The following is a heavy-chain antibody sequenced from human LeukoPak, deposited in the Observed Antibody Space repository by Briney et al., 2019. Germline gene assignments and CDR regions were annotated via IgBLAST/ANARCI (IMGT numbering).Heavy chain of an antibody. D-gene: IGHD6-13*01. Sequence: GGSLRLSCATSGFTFSSYGMHWVRQAPGKGLEWVAVISYDGSNKYYADSMKGRFTISRDNSKNTLYLQMNSLRAEDTAVYYCAKDQSSWYYYYGMDVWGQGTTVTVSS. J-gene: IGHJ6*02. V-gene: IGHV3-30*18. CDR3: AKDQSSWYYYYGMDV. CDR2: ISYDGSNK. CDR1: GFTFSSYG.